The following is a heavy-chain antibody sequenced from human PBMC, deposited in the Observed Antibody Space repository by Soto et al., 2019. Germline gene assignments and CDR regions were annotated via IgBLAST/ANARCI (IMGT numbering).Heavy chain of an antibody. D-gene: IGHD2-2*01. Sequence: QVQLQESGPGLVKPSGTLSLTCAVSGGSISSSNWWSWVRQPPGKGLEWIGEIYHSGSTNYNPSLKSRVTISVDKSKNQFSLKLSSVTAADTAVYYCASLTIVVVPAAMPDYYYGMDVWGQGTTVTVSS. J-gene: IGHJ6*02. CDR1: GGSISSSNW. CDR3: ASLTIVVVPAAMPDYYYGMDV. CDR2: IYHSGST. V-gene: IGHV4-4*02.